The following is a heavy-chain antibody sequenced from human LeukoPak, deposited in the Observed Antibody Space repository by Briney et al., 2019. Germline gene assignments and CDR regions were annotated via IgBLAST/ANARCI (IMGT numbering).Heavy chain of an antibody. CDR1: GYTFTGYY. CDR2: INPNRGGT. CDR3: AIPGSGLRFDY. J-gene: IGHJ4*02. V-gene: IGHV1-2*02. Sequence: ASVKVSCKASGYTFTGYYLHWVRQAPGQGLEWMGWINPNRGGTIYAQKFQGRITMTRDTSISTVYMEMSRLRSDDTAVYYCAIPGSGLRFDYWGQGTLVTVSS. D-gene: IGHD4-17*01.